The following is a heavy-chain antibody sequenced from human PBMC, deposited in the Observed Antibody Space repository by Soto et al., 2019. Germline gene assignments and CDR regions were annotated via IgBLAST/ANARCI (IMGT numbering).Heavy chain of an antibody. CDR3: ARHVANYYDSSGFVGFDY. Sequence: TGGSLKISCKGSGYSFTSYWISWVRQMPGKGLEWMGRIDPSDSYTNYSPSFQGHVTISADKSISTAYLQWSSLKASDTAMYYCARHVANYYDSSGFVGFDYWGQGTQVTVSS. V-gene: IGHV5-10-1*01. J-gene: IGHJ4*02. D-gene: IGHD3-22*01. CDR2: IDPSDSYT. CDR1: GYSFTSYW.